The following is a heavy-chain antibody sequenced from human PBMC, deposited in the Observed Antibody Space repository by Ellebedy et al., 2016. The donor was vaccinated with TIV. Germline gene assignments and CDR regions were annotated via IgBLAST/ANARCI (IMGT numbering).Heavy chain of an antibody. D-gene: IGHD4-17*01. Sequence: MPGGSLRLSCNVSGGSISSYYWSWIRQPPGKGLEWIGYIYYSGSTNYNPSLKSRVTISVDTSKNQFSLKLSSVTAADTAVYYCARRMTTVTIFDYWGQGTLVTVSS. CDR1: GGSISSYY. J-gene: IGHJ4*02. V-gene: IGHV4-59*08. CDR2: IYYSGST. CDR3: ARRMTTVTIFDY.